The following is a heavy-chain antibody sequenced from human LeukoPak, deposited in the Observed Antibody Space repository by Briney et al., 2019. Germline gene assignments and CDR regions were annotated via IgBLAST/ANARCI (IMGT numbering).Heavy chain of an antibody. V-gene: IGHV3-43*02. CDR1: GFTFDDYA. CDR2: ISGDGGST. D-gene: IGHD3-10*01. J-gene: IGHJ6*02. Sequence: PGGSLRLSCAASGFTFDDYAMHWVRQAPGKGLEWVSLISGDGGSTYYADSVKGRFTISRDNSKNSLYLQMNSLRTEDTALYYCAKAYYGSGPRDYYYYYGMDVWGQGTTVTVSS. CDR3: AKAYYGSGPRDYYYYYGMDV.